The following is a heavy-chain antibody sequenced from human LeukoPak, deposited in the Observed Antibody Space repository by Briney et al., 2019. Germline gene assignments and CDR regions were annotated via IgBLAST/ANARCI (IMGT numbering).Heavy chain of an antibody. D-gene: IGHD2-2*01. V-gene: IGHV4-39*01. CDR2: IYYSGST. J-gene: IGHJ5*02. CDR3: ARHSAAIFSNPNWFDP. Sequence: SETLSHTCTVSGGSISSSSYYWGWIRQPPGKGLEWIGSIYYSGSTYYNPSLKSRVTISVDTSKNQFSLKLSSVTAADTAVYYCARHSAAIFSNPNWFDPWGQGTLVTVSS. CDR1: GGSISSSSYY.